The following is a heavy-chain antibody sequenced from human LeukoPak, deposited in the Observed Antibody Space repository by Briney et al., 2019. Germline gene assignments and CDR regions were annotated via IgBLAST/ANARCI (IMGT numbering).Heavy chain of an antibody. V-gene: IGHV4-59*12. CDR2: IYYSGST. J-gene: IGHJ4*02. Sequence: PSETLSLTCTVSGGSISSYYWSWIRQPPGKGLEWIGYIYYSGSTNYNPSLKSRVTISVDTSKNQFSLKLSSVTAADTAVYYCASSRPNSSGPTVPLGYWGQGTLVTVSS. CDR1: GGSISSYY. CDR3: ASSRPNSSGPTVPLGY. D-gene: IGHD6-19*01.